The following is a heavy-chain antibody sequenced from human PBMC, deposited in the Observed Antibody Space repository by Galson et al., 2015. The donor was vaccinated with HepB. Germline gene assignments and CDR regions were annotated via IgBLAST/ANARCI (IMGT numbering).Heavy chain of an antibody. CDR2: IIPIFGTA. D-gene: IGHD3-3*01. CDR3: AREILRSGRMDV. CDR1: GGTFSSYA. Sequence: QSGAEVKKPGASVKVSCKASGGTFSSYAISWVRQAPGQGLEWMGGIIPIFGTANYAQKSQGRVTITADESTSTAYMELSSLRSEDTAVYYCAREILRSGRMDVWGQGTTVTVSS. V-gene: IGHV1-69*13. J-gene: IGHJ6*02.